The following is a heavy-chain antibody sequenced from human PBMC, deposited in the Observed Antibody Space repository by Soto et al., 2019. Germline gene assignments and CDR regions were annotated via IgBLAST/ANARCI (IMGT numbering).Heavy chain of an antibody. CDR2: IGGTGSDT. Sequence: QLLESGGGLVQPGGSLRVHCVASGFTFGAYAMTWVRQAPGRGLEWVSSIGGTGSDTYYAASVKGRFTISRDNSKSRLYLQMNNQRAEDTAIYYCAKDDVPYNGQWYWFDTWGQGTPVTVSS. D-gene: IGHD3-10*01. CDR1: GFTFGAYA. CDR3: AKDDVPYNGQWYWFDT. V-gene: IGHV3-23*01. J-gene: IGHJ5*02.